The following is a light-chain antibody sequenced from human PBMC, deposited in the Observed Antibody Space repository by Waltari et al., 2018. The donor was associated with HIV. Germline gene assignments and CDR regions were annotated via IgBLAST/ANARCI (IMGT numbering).Light chain of an antibody. CDR2: EVN. CDR1: SSDVGAYNS. Sequence: QSALTQPASVSGSLGQSITISCTGTSSDVGAYNSVSWYQQRPGKVPKLLIYEVNSRPAGFDRRWCGSSSWNTAALTISGLQVEDEADDYCRSFTGSNTYVFGSGTKLTVL. CDR3: RSFTGSNTYV. V-gene: IGLV2-14*01. J-gene: IGLJ1*01.